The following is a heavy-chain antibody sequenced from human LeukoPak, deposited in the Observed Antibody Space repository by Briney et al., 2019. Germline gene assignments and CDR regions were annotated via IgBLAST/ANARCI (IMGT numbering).Heavy chain of an antibody. D-gene: IGHD2-8*01. CDR3: ARDPGYCTNGVCYGYYFDY. Sequence: GGSLRLSCAASGFTFSSYSMNWVRQAPGKGLEWVSSISSSSSYIYYAASVKGRFTISRDNAKNSLYLQMNSLRAEDTAVYYCARDPGYCTNGVCYGYYFDYWGQGTLVTVSS. CDR2: ISSSSSYI. V-gene: IGHV3-21*01. CDR1: GFTFSSYS. J-gene: IGHJ4*02.